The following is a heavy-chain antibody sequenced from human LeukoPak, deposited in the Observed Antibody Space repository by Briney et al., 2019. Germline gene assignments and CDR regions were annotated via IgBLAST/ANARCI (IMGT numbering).Heavy chain of an antibody. J-gene: IGHJ2*01. CDR2: INPNSGST. CDR3: ARAPEGRFYDSSGYVGWYFDL. V-gene: IGHV1-2*02. Sequence: ASVSVSCKTSGYIFKAHYMHWVRQAPGQGLEWMGWINPNSGSTDYAQRFQGRVSMNRDTSTNTIYMHLRSLKSDDTAMYFCARAPEGRFYDSSGYVGWYFDLWGRGTLVTVSS. D-gene: IGHD3-22*01. CDR1: GYIFKAHY.